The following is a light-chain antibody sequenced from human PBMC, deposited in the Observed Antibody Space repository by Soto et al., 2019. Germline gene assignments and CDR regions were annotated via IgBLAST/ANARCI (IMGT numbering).Light chain of an antibody. CDR3: QQHGSLPYT. V-gene: IGKV3-20*01. CDR1: ESVSSSY. CDR2: GAS. J-gene: IGKJ2*01. Sequence: EIVLTQSPGTLSLSPGERATLSCRASESVSSSYLAWHQQKPGQAPRLLIYGASSRATGIPDRFSGSGSGTEFTLTISRLEPEDFAVYYCQQHGSLPYTFGQGTKLEIK.